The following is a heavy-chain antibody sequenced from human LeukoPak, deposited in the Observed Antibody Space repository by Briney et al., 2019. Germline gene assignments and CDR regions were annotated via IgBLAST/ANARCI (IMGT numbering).Heavy chain of an antibody. D-gene: IGHD3-22*01. V-gene: IGHV3-21*01. CDR2: ISSSSSFI. CDR3: ARDHYYYDSSGYYYYFDY. Sequence: GESLRLSCFVSGFSLSDYSMNWVRQAPGKGLEWVSSISSSSSFISYADSVKGRFTVSRDNAKNSLYLQMNSLRAEDTAVYYCARDHYYYDSSGYYYYFDYWGQGTLVTVSS. J-gene: IGHJ4*02. CDR1: GFSLSDYS.